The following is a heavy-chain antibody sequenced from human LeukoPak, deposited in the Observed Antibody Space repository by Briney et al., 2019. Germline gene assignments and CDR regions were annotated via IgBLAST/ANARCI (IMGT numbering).Heavy chain of an antibody. Sequence: SETLSLTCAVYGGSFSGYYWGWIRQPPGKGLEWIGEINHSGSTNYNPSLKSRVTISVDTSKNQFSLKLSSVTATDTAVYYCARGVGAFNNWFDPWGQGTLVTVSS. CDR3: ARGVGAFNNWFDP. J-gene: IGHJ5*02. CDR2: INHSGST. V-gene: IGHV4-34*01. D-gene: IGHD1-26*01. CDR1: GGSFSGYY.